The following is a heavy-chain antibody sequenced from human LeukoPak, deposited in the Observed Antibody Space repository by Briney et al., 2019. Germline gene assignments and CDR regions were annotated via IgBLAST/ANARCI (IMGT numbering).Heavy chain of an antibody. D-gene: IGHD3-3*01. CDR3: ARDFTRSGFWSGYYAFDI. CDR1: GYTFTGYY. V-gene: IGHV1-2*02. J-gene: IGHJ3*02. CDR2: INPNSGGT. Sequence: ASVKVPCKASGYTFTGYYMHWVRQAPGQGLEWMGWINPNSGGTNYAQKFQGRVTMTRDTSISTAYMELSRLRSEDTAVYYCARDFTRSGFWSGYYAFDIWGQGTMVTVSS.